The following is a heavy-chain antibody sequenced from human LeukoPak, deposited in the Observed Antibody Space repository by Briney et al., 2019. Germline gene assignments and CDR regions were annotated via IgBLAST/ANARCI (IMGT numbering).Heavy chain of an antibody. CDR2: ISGSGGST. D-gene: IGHD3-9*01. V-gene: IGHV3-23*01. J-gene: IGHJ4*02. CDR3: AKDRYDILTGYHFDY. Sequence: PGGSLRLSCAASGFTFSSYAMSWVRQAPGKGLEWVSAISGSGGSTYYADSVKGRLTISRDNSKNTLYLQMNSLRAEDTAVYYCAKDRYDILTGYHFDYWGQGTLVTVSS. CDR1: GFTFSSYA.